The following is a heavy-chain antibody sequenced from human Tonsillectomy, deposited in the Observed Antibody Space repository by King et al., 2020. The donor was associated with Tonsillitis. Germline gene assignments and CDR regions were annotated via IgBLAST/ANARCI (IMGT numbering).Heavy chain of an antibody. V-gene: IGHV3-33*01. CDR3: AGDGGDFWSGYPDAFDI. CDR2: IWHDGSRN. Sequence: HVQLVESGGGVVQPGRSLRLSCAASGFPFSHYGMHWVRQAPGKGLDWVAVIWHDGSRNYYGDSVKGRFTISRDKSKNTLYLQMNSLRAEDTAVYYCAGDGGDFWSGYPDAFDIWGQGTMVTVSS. D-gene: IGHD3-3*01. J-gene: IGHJ3*02. CDR1: GFPFSHYG.